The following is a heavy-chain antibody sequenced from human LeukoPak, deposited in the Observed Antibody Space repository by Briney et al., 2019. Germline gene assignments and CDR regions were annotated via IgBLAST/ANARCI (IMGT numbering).Heavy chain of an antibody. CDR3: AREHYHFDY. CDR1: GFTLSSYG. CDR2: ISYDGTNK. Sequence: PGRSLRLSCAASGFTLSSYGMHWVRQAPGKGLEWVAVISYDGTNKYYADSMKGRFTISRDNSKNTLYLEMNSLRAEDTAVYYCAREHYHFDYWGQGTLVTVSS. J-gene: IGHJ4*02. D-gene: IGHD1-26*01. V-gene: IGHV3-30*03.